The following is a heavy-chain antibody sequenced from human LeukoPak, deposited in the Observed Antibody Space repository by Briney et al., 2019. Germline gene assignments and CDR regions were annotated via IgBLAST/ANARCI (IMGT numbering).Heavy chain of an antibody. CDR3: AKDKGWGYSSYDYYGMDV. V-gene: IGHV3-23*01. CDR1: GFTFGSAW. Sequence: PGGSLRLSCAASGFTFGSAWMSWVRQAPGKGLEWVSGISGSGGSTYYADSVKGRFTISRDISKNTLYVQMNSLRAEDAAVYYCAKDKGWGYSSYDYYGMDVWGQGTTVTVSS. J-gene: IGHJ6*02. D-gene: IGHD1-26*01. CDR2: ISGSGGST.